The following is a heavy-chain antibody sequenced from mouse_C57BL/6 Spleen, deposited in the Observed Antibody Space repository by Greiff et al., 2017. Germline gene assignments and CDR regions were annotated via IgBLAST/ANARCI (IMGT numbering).Heavy chain of an antibody. J-gene: IGHJ1*03. CDR3: ARGGLWDLDV. CDR2: IHPNSGST. V-gene: IGHV1-64*01. CDR1: GYTFTSYW. Sequence: QVQLQQPGAELVKPGASVKLSCKASGYTFTSYWMHWVKQRPGQGLEWIGIIHPNSGSTNYNEKFKSKATLTVDKSSSTAYMQLSRLTSEDSAVYYCARGGLWDLDVWGKGTLVTVSA.